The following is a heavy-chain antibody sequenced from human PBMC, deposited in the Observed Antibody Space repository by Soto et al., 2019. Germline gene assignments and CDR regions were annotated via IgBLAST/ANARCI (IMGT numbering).Heavy chain of an antibody. CDR1: GFTFSSYA. CDR2: ISGSGGST. J-gene: IGHJ6*03. D-gene: IGHD2-2*01. V-gene: IGHV3-23*01. Sequence: PGGSLRLSCAASGFTFSSYAMSWVRQAPGKGLEWVSAISGSGGSTYHADSVKGRFTISRDNSKNTLYLQMNSLRAEDTAVYYCSKEGGSFDPLHCSSTSCQSKYYYYMDVWGKGTTVTVSS. CDR3: SKEGGSFDPLHCSSTSCQSKYYYYMDV.